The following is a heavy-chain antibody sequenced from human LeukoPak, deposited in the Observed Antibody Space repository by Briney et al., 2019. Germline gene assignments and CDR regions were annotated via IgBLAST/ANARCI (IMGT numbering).Heavy chain of an antibody. D-gene: IGHD6-19*01. J-gene: IGHJ4*02. CDR2: INHSGST. CDR3: ARGMGAGTSSAHDY. V-gene: IGHV4-34*01. Sequence: SETLSLTCAVYGGSFSGYYWSWIRQPPGKGLEWIGEINHSGSTNYNPSLKSRVTISVDTSKNQFSLKLSSVTAADTAVYYCARGMGAGTSSAHDYWGQGTLVTVSS. CDR1: GGSFSGYY.